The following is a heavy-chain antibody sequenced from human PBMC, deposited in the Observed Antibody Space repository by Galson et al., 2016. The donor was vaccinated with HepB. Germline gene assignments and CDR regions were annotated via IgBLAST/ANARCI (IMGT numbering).Heavy chain of an antibody. CDR2: IDPSDSYT. CDR3: AAIGYCSSTSCLGGYYYYMDV. Sequence: QSGAAVKKPGESLKISCKASGYSLSMYYWISWVRQMPGKGLEWMGRIDPSDSYTNYSPSLQGHVTISADKSNSTAYLQWSSLKASDTAMYYCAAIGYCSSTSCLGGYYYYMDVWGKGTTVTVSS. J-gene: IGHJ6*03. CDR1: GYSLSMYYW. D-gene: IGHD2-2*01. V-gene: IGHV5-10-1*01.